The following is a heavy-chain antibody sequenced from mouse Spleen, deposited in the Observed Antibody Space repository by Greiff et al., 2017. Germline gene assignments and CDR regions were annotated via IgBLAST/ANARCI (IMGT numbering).Heavy chain of an antibody. J-gene: IGHJ4*01. CDR2: IDPENGNT. CDR3: ARLGLLHAMDY. Sequence: VQLQQSGAELVRPGASVKLSCTASGFNIKDYYMHWVKQRPEQGLEWIGWIDPENGNTIYDPKFQGKASITADTSSNTAYLQLSSLTSEDTAVYYCARLGLLHAMDYWGQGTSVTVSS. CDR1: GFNIKDYY. D-gene: IGHD2-3*01. V-gene: IGHV14-1*02.